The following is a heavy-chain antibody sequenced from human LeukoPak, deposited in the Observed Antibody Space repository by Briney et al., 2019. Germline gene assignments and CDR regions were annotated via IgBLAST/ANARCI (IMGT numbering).Heavy chain of an antibody. CDR1: GLTLDDYA. CDR2: ISWDGGST. Sequence: GGSLRLSCAASGLTLDDYAMHWVRQAPGKGLEWVSLISWDGGSTYYADSVKGRFTISRDNSKNSLYLQMNSLRAEDTALYYCAKSPDVIVGAPFDYWGQGTLVTVSS. J-gene: IGHJ4*02. CDR3: AKSPDVIVGAPFDY. V-gene: IGHV3-43D*03. D-gene: IGHD1-26*01.